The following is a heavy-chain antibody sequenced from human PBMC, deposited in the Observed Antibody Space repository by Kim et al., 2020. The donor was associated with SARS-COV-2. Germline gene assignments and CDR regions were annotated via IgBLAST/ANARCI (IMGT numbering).Heavy chain of an antibody. Sequence: ETLSLICTVSGGSISSYYWSWIRQPPGKGLEWIGYIYYSGSTNYNPSLKSRVTISVDTSKNQFSLKLSSVTAADTAVYYCARDLTPRYSSGWYYFDYWGQGTLVTVSS. J-gene: IGHJ4*02. CDR3: ARDLTPRYSSGWYYFDY. CDR1: GGSISSYY. V-gene: IGHV4-59*13. D-gene: IGHD6-19*01. CDR2: IYYSGST.